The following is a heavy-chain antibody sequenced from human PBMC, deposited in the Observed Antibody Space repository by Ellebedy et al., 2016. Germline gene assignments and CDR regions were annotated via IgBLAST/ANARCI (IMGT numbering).Heavy chain of an antibody. CDR1: GGSISSSSYY. J-gene: IGHJ5*02. CDR2: IYYSGST. CDR3: ARLPSGDP. D-gene: IGHD3-10*01. V-gene: IGHV4-39*01. Sequence: SETLSLXXTVSGGSISSSSYYWGWIRQPPGKGLEWIGSIYYSGSTYYNPSLKSRVTISVDTSKNQFSLKLSSVTAADTAVYYCARLPSGDPWGQGTLVTVSS.